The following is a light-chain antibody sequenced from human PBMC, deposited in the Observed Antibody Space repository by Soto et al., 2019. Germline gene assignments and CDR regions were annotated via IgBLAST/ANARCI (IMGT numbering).Light chain of an antibody. Sequence: DIQMTQSPSTLSASVGDRVTITCRASQSISSWLAWYQQKPGKAPNLLIYAASSLQSGVPSTFSGSGSGTEFTLTITSLQPEDFATYYCQQYNSYSRTFGQGTKVDIK. CDR2: AAS. V-gene: IGKV1-5*01. CDR3: QQYNSYSRT. CDR1: QSISSW. J-gene: IGKJ1*01.